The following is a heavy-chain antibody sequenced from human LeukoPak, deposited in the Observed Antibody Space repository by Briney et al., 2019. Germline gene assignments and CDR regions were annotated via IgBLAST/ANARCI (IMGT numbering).Heavy chain of an antibody. V-gene: IGHV4-61*08. CDR3: ARAGRSSGWANFDY. J-gene: IGHJ4*02. CDR1: GGSISSGDYY. CDR2: IYYSGST. D-gene: IGHD6-19*01. Sequence: SQTLSLTCTVSGGSISSGDYYWSWIRQPPGKGLEWIGYIYYSGSTNYNPSLKSRVTISVDTSKNQFSLKLSSVTAADTAVYYCARAGRSSGWANFDYWGQGTLVTVSS.